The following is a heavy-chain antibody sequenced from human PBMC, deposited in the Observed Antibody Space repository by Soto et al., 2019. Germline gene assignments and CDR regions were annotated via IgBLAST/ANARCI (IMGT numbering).Heavy chain of an antibody. D-gene: IGHD7-27*01. J-gene: IGHJ2*01. CDR1: GFTFSSYS. CDR3: ARDTGDMGYFDL. CDR2: ISSSSSYI. V-gene: IGHV3-21*01. Sequence: EVQLVESGGGLVKPGGSLRLSCAASGFTFSSYSVNWVRQAPGKGLEWVSSISSSSSYIYYADSVKGRFTISRDNAKNSLYVQMNGLRAEDTAVYYCARDTGDMGYFDLWGRGTLVTVSS.